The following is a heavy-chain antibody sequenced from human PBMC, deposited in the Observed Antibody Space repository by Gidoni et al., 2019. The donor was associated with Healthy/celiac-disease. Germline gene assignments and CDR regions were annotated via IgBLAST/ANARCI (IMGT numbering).Heavy chain of an antibody. CDR2: ISYDGRNK. D-gene: IGHD3-9*01. J-gene: IGHJ4*02. V-gene: IGHV3-30*04. CDR3: ARVRGLERYFDPRGGYFDY. CDR1: GFTFTSSA. Sequence: QVQLLESWGGVVQRGRSLRLSCASSGFTFTSSATHWVRQAPAKGLEWVAVISYDGRNKYYAGSVKGRFTISRDNSKNTLYLQMNSLRAEDTAVYYCARVRGLERYFDPRGGYFDYWGQGTLVTVSS.